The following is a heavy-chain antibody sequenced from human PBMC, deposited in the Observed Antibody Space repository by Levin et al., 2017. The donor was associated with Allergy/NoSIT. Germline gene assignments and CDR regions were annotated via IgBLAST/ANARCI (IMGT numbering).Heavy chain of an antibody. J-gene: IGHJ4*02. Sequence: GGSLRLSCAASGFTFSSYWMHWVRQAPGKRLVWVSRIKSDGSSTNYADSVKGRFTISRDNAKNTLYLQMNSLRAEDTAVYYCARGYFDTSAYPYGGWGQGTLVTVSA. CDR2: IKSDGSST. CDR1: GFTFSSYW. D-gene: IGHD3-22*01. V-gene: IGHV3-74*01. CDR3: ARGYFDTSAYPYGG.